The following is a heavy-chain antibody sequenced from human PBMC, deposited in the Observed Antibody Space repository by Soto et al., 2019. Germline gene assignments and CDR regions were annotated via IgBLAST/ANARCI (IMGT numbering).Heavy chain of an antibody. J-gene: IGHJ4*02. CDR1: GYTFTGNY. CDR2: INVNSGGT. Sequence: QVQLVQSGAEVKKPGASVKVSCKASGYTFTGNYMHWVRQAPGQGFEWMGWINVNSGGTKYAQKFEGWVTMTRDTSSSTAYMELSRLRSDDTAVYYCARGDKLSSYPQLDYWGQGTLVTVSS. CDR3: ARGDKLSSYPQLDY. D-gene: IGHD3-16*02. V-gene: IGHV1-2*04.